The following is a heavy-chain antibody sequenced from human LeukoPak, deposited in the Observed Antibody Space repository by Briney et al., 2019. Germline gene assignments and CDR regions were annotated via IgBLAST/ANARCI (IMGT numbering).Heavy chain of an antibody. CDR3: ARGRLCTVVSPLWD. J-gene: IGHJ4*02. Sequence: ASVNVSCKAFGYTFISYYMNWVRQAPGQGLEWMGIINPSGGSTSYAQKFQGRGTMTRDTSTSTVYMELSSLRSEDTAVYYCARGRLCTVVSPLWDWGRETLVTVSS. D-gene: IGHD4-23*01. CDR1: GYTFISYY. CDR2: INPSGGST. V-gene: IGHV1-46*01.